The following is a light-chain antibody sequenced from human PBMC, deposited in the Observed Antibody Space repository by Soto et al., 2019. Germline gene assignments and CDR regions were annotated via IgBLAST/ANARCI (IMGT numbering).Light chain of an antibody. V-gene: IGKV3-15*01. Sequence: EIVITQSPATLSVSPGERATLSCRASRSVSSNVAWYQQKPGQAPRLLIYSVSTRATGIPARFSGSGSGTEFTLTINSLQSEDFAIYYCQQYNKWPPWTFGQGTKVDIK. J-gene: IGKJ1*01. CDR2: SVS. CDR1: RSVSSN. CDR3: QQYNKWPPWT.